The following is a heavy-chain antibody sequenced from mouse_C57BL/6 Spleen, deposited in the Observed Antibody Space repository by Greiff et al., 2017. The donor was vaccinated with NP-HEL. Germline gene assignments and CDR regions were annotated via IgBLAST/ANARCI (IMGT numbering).Heavy chain of an antibody. CDR1: GYTFTSYW. CDR3: TRFNFSGSYYFDY. D-gene: IGHD1-3*01. J-gene: IGHJ2*01. V-gene: IGHV1-5*01. Sequence: EAQLQQSGTVLARPGASVKMSCKTSGYTFTSYWMHWVKQRPGQGLEWIGAIYPGNSDTSYNQKFKGKAKLTAVTSASTAYMELSSLTNEDSAVYYCTRFNFSGSYYFDYWGQGTTLTVSS. CDR2: IYPGNSDT.